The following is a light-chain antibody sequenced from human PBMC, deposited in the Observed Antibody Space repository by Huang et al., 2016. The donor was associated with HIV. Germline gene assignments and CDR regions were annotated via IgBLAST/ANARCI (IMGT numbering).Light chain of an antibody. J-gene: IGKJ1*01. Sequence: DIQLTQSPPTPSASVGDRVTITCRASQSVSNWLAWYQQKPGKAPKFLIYNTSYLESGVPSRFSGSGSGTEFTLTITSLQPDDFATYYCQQYNTYSPWTFGQGTKVDIK. CDR3: QQYNTYSPWT. CDR1: QSVSNW. V-gene: IGKV1-5*03. CDR2: NTS.